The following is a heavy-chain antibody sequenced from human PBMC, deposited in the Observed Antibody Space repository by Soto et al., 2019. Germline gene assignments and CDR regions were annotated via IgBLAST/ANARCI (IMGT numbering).Heavy chain of an antibody. D-gene: IGHD3-10*01. CDR3: ARVQGRWYGSGSYLGMDV. V-gene: IGHV3-33*01. CDR2: IWYDGSNK. Sequence: QVQLVESGGGVVQSERSLRLSCAASGFTFSNYGMYWVRQAPGKGLEWVAVIWYDGSNKYYADSVKGRFTISRDNSRNTLYLQMNSLRAEDTAIYYCARVQGRWYGSGSYLGMDVWGQGTTVTVSS. J-gene: IGHJ6*02. CDR1: GFTFSNYG.